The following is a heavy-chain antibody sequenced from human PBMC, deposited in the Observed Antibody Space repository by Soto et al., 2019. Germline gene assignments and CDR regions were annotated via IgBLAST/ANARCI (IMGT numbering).Heavy chain of an antibody. Sequence: ASVKVSCKASGYTFTGYYMHWVRQAPGQGLEWMGWINPNSGGTNYAQKFQGRVTMTRDTSISTAYMELSRLRSDDTAVYYCARAKLRFLEWLPRLEYYGMDVWG. CDR2: INPNSGGT. D-gene: IGHD3-3*01. CDR3: ARAKLRFLEWLPRLEYYGMDV. CDR1: GYTFTGYY. J-gene: IGHJ6*02. V-gene: IGHV1-2*02.